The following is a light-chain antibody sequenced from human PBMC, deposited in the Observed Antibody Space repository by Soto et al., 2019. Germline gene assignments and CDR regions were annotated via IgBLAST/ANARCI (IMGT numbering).Light chain of an antibody. CDR1: QSVSSNY. V-gene: IGKV3-20*01. Sequence: EIVLTQSPGTLSLSPGERATLSCRASQSVSSNYLAWYQQKPGQAPRLLVYGASSRATGISDRFSGSGSGTDFTLTISRLEPEDFALYYCQEYGSSRTFGQGTKVEIK. CDR3: QEYGSSRT. J-gene: IGKJ1*01. CDR2: GAS.